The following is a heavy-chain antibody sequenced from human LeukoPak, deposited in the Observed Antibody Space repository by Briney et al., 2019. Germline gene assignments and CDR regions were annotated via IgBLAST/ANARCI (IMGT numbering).Heavy chain of an antibody. Sequence: SETLSLTCTVSGGSISSYYWSWIRQPPGKGLEWIGYIYYSGSTNYNPSLKSRVTISVDTSKNQFSLKLSSVTAADTAVYYCARVLWGYRLYYYYMDVWGKGTTVTVSS. CDR1: GGSISSYY. CDR3: ARVLWGYRLYYYYMDV. D-gene: IGHD5-24*01. V-gene: IGHV4-59*01. CDR2: IYYSGST. J-gene: IGHJ6*03.